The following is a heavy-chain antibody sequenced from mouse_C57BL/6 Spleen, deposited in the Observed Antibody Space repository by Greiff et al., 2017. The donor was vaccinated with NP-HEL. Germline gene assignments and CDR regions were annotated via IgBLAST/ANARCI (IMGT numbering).Heavy chain of an antibody. V-gene: IGHV1-15*01. CDR1: GYTFTDYE. D-gene: IGHD2-3*01. CDR3: TRGDYDGYYEFAY. CDR2: IDPETGGT. J-gene: IGHJ3*01. Sequence: VQLQHSGAELVRPGASVTLSCKASGYTFTDYEMHWVKQTPVHGLEWIGAIDPETGGTAYNQKFKGKAILTADKSSSTAYMELRSLTSEDSAVYYCTRGDYDGYYEFAYWGQGTLVTVSA.